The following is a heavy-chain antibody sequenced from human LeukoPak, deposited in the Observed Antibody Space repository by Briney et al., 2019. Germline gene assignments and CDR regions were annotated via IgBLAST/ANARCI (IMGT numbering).Heavy chain of an antibody. CDR2: IYHSAST. CDR3: ARGAYGSGSYGMDV. D-gene: IGHD3-10*01. V-gene: IGHV4-30-2*01. Sequence: GYIYHSASTYYNPSLKSRVTISVDRSKNQFSLKLSSVTAADTAVYYCARGAYGSGSYGMDVWGQGTTVTVSS. J-gene: IGHJ6*02.